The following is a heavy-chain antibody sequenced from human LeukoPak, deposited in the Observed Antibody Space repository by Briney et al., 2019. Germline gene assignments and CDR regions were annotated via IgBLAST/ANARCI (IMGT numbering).Heavy chain of an antibody. V-gene: IGHV1-8*03. D-gene: IGHD1-26*01. CDR1: GYTFTGYY. CDR2: MNPNSGNT. J-gene: IGHJ4*02. Sequence: ASVKVSCKASGYTFTGYYMHWVRQAPGQGLEWMGWMNPNSGNTGYAQKFQGRVTITRNTSISTAYMELSSLRSEDTAVYYCARQVIVGVDFDYWGQGTLVTVSS. CDR3: ARQVIVGVDFDY.